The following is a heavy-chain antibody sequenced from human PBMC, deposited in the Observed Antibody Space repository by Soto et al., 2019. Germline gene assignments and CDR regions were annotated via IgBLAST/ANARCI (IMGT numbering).Heavy chain of an antibody. D-gene: IGHD5-12*01. J-gene: IGHJ6*02. Sequence: QVQLVESGGGVVQPGRSLRLSCAASGFTFSSYAMHWVRQAPGKGLEWVAVISYDGGNKYHADSVKGRFTISRDNSKNTLYLQMNSLRAEDTAVYYCAKELDSGIAYYYYGMDVWGQGTTVTVSS. CDR3: AKELDSGIAYYYYGMDV. CDR1: GFTFSSYA. CDR2: ISYDGGNK. V-gene: IGHV3-30*18.